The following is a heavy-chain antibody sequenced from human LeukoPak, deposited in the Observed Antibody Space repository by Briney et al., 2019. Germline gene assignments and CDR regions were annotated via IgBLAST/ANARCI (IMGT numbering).Heavy chain of an antibody. CDR1: GGSISSGSYY. Sequence: SETLSLTCTVSGGSISSGSYYWSWIRQPAGKGLEWIGRIYTSGSTNYNPSLKSRVTISVDTSKNQFSLKLSSVTAADTAVYYCARDRRVVYYDILTGTHDLDVWGKGTTVTISS. D-gene: IGHD3-9*01. V-gene: IGHV4-61*02. CDR3: ARDRRVVYYDILTGTHDLDV. J-gene: IGHJ6*04. CDR2: IYTSGST.